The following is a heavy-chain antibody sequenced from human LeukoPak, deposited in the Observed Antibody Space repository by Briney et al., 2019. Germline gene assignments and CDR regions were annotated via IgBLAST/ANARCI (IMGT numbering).Heavy chain of an antibody. Sequence: SETLSLTCTVSGDSISSYYWGWIRQPPGKGLEWIGSIYYSGSTYYNPSLKSRVTISVDTSKNQFSLKLSSVTAADTAVYYCARHENDYVWGSYRRDFDYWGQGTLVTVSS. J-gene: IGHJ4*02. CDR3: ARHENDYVWGSYRRDFDY. V-gene: IGHV4-39*01. CDR2: IYYSGST. CDR1: GDSISSYY. D-gene: IGHD3-16*02.